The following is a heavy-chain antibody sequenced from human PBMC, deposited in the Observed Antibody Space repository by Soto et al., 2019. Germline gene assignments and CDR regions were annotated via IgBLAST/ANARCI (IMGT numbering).Heavy chain of an antibody. V-gene: IGHV4-4*07. J-gene: IGHJ4*02. Sequence: QVQLQESGPGLVKDSETLSLTCTVSGGSINSYFWIWIRQPAGKGLEWIGRISFSGSTNYNPSLKSRVRMSIDTSKSQFSLKLTSVTAADTAIYYCAGARDLSPSEWGQGTLVTVSS. CDR1: GGSINSYF. CDR2: ISFSGST. CDR3: AGARDLSPSE.